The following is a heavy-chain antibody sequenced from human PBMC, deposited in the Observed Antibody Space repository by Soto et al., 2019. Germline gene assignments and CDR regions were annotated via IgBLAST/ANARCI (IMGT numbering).Heavy chain of an antibody. CDR1: GYSFHNSG. CDR3: SKNGTTWFAS. J-gene: IGHJ5*01. V-gene: IGHV1-18*01. Sequence: QVQLVQSGPELKKPGASVKVSCKTSGYSFHNSGISWVRQAPGQGLEWMGWISVFNGYAHYAQKFQGRVIMTADTFTNTAYMEFRGLRSDDTAMYYCSKNGTTWFASWGQGTPVTVSS. D-gene: IGHD1-1*01. CDR2: ISVFNGYA.